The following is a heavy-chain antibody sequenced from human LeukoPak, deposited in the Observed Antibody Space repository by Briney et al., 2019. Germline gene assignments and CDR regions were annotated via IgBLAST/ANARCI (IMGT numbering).Heavy chain of an antibody. CDR3: ARGRGNWGSVYFDY. V-gene: IGHV1-69*13. J-gene: IGHJ4*02. Sequence: ASVKVSCKASGGTFTSYAISWVRQAPGQGLEWMGGIIPIFGTANYAQKFQGRVTITADESTSTAYMQLSSLRSGDTAVYSCARGRGNWGSVYFDYWGQGTLVTVSS. D-gene: IGHD7-27*01. CDR1: GGTFTSYA. CDR2: IIPIFGTA.